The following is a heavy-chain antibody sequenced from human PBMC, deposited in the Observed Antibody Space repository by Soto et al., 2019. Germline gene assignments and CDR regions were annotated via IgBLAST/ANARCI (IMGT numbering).Heavy chain of an antibody. Sequence: QVQLVESGGGVVQPGRSLRLSCAASGFTFSSYAMHWVRQAPGKGLEWVAVISYDGSNKYYADSVKGRFTISRDNSKNTLYLQMNSLRAEDTAVYYCARDFRQQLEIPYYYYGMDVWGQGTTVTVSS. CDR3: ARDFRQQLEIPYYYYGMDV. J-gene: IGHJ6*02. D-gene: IGHD6-13*01. V-gene: IGHV3-30-3*01. CDR1: GFTFSSYA. CDR2: ISYDGSNK.